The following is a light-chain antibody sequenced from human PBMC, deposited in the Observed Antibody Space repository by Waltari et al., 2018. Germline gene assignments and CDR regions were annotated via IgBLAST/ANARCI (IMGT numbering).Light chain of an antibody. CDR1: SSDIGTYDY. V-gene: IGLV2-14*03. CDR3: SSFTTRSTWV. CDR2: DVS. Sequence: QFALTQPASVSGSPGQSITISCTGTSSDIGTYDYVSWYQQHPGEAPKLILYDVSHRPSCVPPLFSGSKSDNTASLTISGLQAEDESDYYCSSFTTRSTWVFGGGTKLTVL. J-gene: IGLJ3*02.